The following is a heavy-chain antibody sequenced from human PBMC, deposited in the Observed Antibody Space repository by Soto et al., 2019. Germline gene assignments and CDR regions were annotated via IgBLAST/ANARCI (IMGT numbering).Heavy chain of an antibody. V-gene: IGHV1-18*04. D-gene: IGHD2-15*01. CDR1: GFSLSDYY. Sequence: ASVKVSCTASGFSLSDYYMHCVRQAPGQGLEWMGWINPYNGNTNYAQKFQGRVTMTTDTSTSTGYMELRSLRSDDTAVYYCARVVAAAPVYYGMDVWGQGTKVTVSS. J-gene: IGHJ6*02. CDR3: ARVVAAAPVYYGMDV. CDR2: INPYNGNT.